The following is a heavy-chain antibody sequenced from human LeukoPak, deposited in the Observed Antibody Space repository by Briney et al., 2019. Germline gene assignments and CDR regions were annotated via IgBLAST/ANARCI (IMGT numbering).Heavy chain of an antibody. J-gene: IGHJ4*02. Sequence: GGSLRLACAASGFTFSSYWMSWVRQAPGKGLEWVANIKQDGSEKYYVDSVKGRFTISRDNAKNSLYLQMNSLRAEDTAVYYCARDADYGDYVIPGFGYWGQGTLVTVSS. CDR1: GFTFSSYW. CDR2: IKQDGSEK. V-gene: IGHV3-7*01. CDR3: ARDADYGDYVIPGFGY. D-gene: IGHD4-17*01.